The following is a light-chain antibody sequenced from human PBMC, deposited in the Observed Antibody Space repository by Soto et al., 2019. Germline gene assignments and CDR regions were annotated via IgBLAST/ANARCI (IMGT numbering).Light chain of an antibody. V-gene: IGKV3-11*01. Sequence: EVVLTQSPATLSLSPGESATLSCRASQSVTHYLAWYQQKPDQAPRLLIYAASNRATGVPARFSGSGSGTDFTLTISSLEPEDVAVYYCQQRTNWPPEISFGQGTRLEIK. CDR2: AAS. CDR3: QQRTNWPPEIS. CDR1: QSVTHY. J-gene: IGKJ5*01.